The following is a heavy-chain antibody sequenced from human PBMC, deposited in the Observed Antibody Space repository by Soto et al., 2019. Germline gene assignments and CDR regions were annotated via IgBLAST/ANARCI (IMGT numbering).Heavy chain of an antibody. V-gene: IGHV3-23*01. CDR1: GFTFSSYA. D-gene: IGHD6-19*01. J-gene: IGHJ4*02. Sequence: PGGSLRLSCAASGFTFSSYAMSWVRQAPGKGLEWVSAISSTGGSEDYADYVEGRLTISRDNSRNKLYMKMNRLRAEDTAVYYCAKDASSGWNFDYWGQGTLVTVSS. CDR3: AKDASSGWNFDY. CDR2: ISSTGGSE.